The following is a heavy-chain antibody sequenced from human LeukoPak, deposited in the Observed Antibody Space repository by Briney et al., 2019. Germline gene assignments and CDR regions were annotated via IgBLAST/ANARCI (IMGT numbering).Heavy chain of an antibody. Sequence: ASVKVSCKASGYTFTSYDISWVRQAPGQGLEWMGRIIPILGIANYAQKFQGRVTITADKSTSTAYMELSSLRSEDTAVYYCARDPRSDRPWGQGTLVTVSS. V-gene: IGHV1-69*04. D-gene: IGHD3-22*01. CDR1: GYTFTSYD. CDR2: IIPILGIA. CDR3: ARDPRSDRP. J-gene: IGHJ5*02.